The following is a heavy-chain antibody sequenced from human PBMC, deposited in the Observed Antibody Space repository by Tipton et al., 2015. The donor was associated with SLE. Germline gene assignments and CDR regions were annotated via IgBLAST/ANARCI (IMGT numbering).Heavy chain of an antibody. CDR1: GFTFSSYA. V-gene: IGHV3-23*01. CDR3: AKFEKTTDFYLDS. Sequence: SLRLSCATSGFTFSSYALGWVRRAPGKGLEWVSAISGGGGSTYYADFVKGRFSISIDNSKKTLFLQMNSLRVDDTATYYCAKFEKTTDFYLDSWGQGTLVSVSS. J-gene: IGHJ4*02. CDR2: ISGGGGST. D-gene: IGHD1/OR15-1a*01.